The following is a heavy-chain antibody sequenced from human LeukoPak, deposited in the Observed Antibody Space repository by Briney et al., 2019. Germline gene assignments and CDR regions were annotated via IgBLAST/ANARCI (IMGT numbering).Heavy chain of an antibody. CDR1: GYTFTSYY. CDR2: INPSGGST. Sequence: ASVKVSCKASGYTFTSYYMHWVRQAPGQGLEWMGIINPSGGSTSYAQKFQGRVSMTRDTSTSTVYMELSSLRSEDTAVYYCARDVGSGEPPYWGQGTLVTVSS. D-gene: IGHD1-26*01. CDR3: ARDVGSGEPPY. J-gene: IGHJ4*02. V-gene: IGHV1-46*01.